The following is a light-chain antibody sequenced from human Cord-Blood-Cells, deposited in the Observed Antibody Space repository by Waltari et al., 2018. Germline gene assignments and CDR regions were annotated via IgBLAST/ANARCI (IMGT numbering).Light chain of an antibody. CDR2: EVS. Sequence: QSALTQPASVSGSPGQSLTISCTGTSSDVGGYNYVSWSQQHPGKAPKLMIYEVSNRPSGVSNRFSGSKSGNTASLTISGLQAEDEADYYCSSYTSSSTLLYVFGTGTKVTVL. V-gene: IGLV2-14*01. CDR3: SSYTSSSTLLYV. CDR1: SSDVGGYNY. J-gene: IGLJ1*01.